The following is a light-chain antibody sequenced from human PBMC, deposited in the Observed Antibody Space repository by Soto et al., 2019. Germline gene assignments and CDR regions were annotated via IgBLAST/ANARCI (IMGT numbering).Light chain of an antibody. J-gene: IGKJ1*01. CDR1: QGIANY. CDR3: QKYNSAPRT. CDR2: AAS. Sequence: IPMTQSPSSLSASIGDRVTITWRASQGIANYLAWYQHKPGKVPNLLIYAASTLQSGVPSRFSGGGSGTDFTLTISSLQPEDVATYYCQKYNSAPRTFGQGTKV. V-gene: IGKV1-27*01.